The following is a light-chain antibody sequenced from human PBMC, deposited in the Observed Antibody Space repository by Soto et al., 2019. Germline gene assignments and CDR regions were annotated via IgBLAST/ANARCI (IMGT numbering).Light chain of an antibody. V-gene: IGKV3-11*01. CDR1: LSVSGY. J-gene: IGKJ5*01. CDR3: QQRAN. Sequence: EIVLTQSPASLALSPGERATLSCRASLSVSGYLAWYQQRPNQAPRLLIHGTSNRATGIPARFSGEGSGTDFTLTISSLEHEDSAVYYCQQRANFGQGTRLEIK. CDR2: GTS.